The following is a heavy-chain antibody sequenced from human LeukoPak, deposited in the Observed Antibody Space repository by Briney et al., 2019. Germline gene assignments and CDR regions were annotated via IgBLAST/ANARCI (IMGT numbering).Heavy chain of an antibody. CDR3: TRGSIAYYYMDV. CDR2: IYYSGST. CDR1: GGSISSYY. D-gene: IGHD3-22*01. J-gene: IGHJ6*03. Sequence: PSETLSLTCTVSGGSISSYYWSWIRQPPGKGLEWIGNIYYSGSTNYNPSLKSRVTISVDTSKNQFSLKLSSVTAADTAVYYCTRGSIAYYYMDVWGKGNTVTISS. V-gene: IGHV4-59*01.